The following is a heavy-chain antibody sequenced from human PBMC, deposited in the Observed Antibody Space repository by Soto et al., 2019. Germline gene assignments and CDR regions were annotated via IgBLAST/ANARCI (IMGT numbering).Heavy chain of an antibody. Sequence: GGSLRLSCAASGFTFSSYAMSWVRQAPGKGLEWVSAISGSGGSTYYADSVKGRFTISRDNSKNTLYLQMNSLRAEDTAVYYCAKGKYYDFWGGYFDYWGQGTLVTVSS. V-gene: IGHV3-23*01. CDR3: AKGKYYDFWGGYFDY. J-gene: IGHJ4*02. CDR2: ISGSGGST. D-gene: IGHD3-3*01. CDR1: GFTFSSYA.